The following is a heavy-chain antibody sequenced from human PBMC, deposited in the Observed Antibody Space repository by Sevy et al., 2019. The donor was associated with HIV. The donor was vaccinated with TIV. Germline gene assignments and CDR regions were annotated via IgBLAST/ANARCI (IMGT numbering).Heavy chain of an antibody. J-gene: IGHJ4*02. CDR3: ARDQEFCSRTTCYSGLDH. D-gene: IGHD2-2*02. CDR1: GYKFTDYY. CDR2: VNPNGDVK. Sequence: ASVKVSCETSGYKFTDYYIHWVRQAPGQGLEWMGWVNPNGDVKKSAQKFHGRVTMTRDTSISTVYIELRSQTLDDTAVYYCARDQEFCSRTTCYSGLDHWGQGSLITVSS. V-gene: IGHV1-2*02.